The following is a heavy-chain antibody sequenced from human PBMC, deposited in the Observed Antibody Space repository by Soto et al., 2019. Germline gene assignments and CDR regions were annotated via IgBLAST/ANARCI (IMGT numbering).Heavy chain of an antibody. CDR2: IYKSATT. Sequence: SETLSLTCSVSGDSISTVDYFWAWIRQPPGQALEYIGYIYKSATTYYNPSFESRVAISLDTSKSQFSLNVTSVTAADTAVYFCARGRYCLTGRCFPNWFDSWGQGXLVTVSS. CDR1: GDSISTVDYF. D-gene: IGHD2-15*01. J-gene: IGHJ5*01. V-gene: IGHV4-30-4*01. CDR3: ARGRYCLTGRCFPNWFDS.